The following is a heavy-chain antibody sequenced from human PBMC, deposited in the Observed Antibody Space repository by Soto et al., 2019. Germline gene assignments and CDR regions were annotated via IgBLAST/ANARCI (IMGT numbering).Heavy chain of an antibody. D-gene: IGHD2-2*02. CDR3: QSLLGYCSSTSCYTDCFDP. CDR1: GYSFTSYW. CDR2: IYPGDSDT. V-gene: IGHV5-51*01. J-gene: IGHJ5*02. Sequence: GESLKISCKGSGYSFTSYWIGWVRQMPGKGLEWMGIIYPGDSDTRYSPSFQGQVTISADKSISTAYLQWSSLKASDTAMYYCQSLLGYCSSTSCYTDCFDPWGQGTLVSVSS.